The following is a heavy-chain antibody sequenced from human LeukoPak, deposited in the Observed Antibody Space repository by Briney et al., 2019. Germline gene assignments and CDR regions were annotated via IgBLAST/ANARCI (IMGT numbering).Heavy chain of an antibody. Sequence: GGSLRLSCAASGFTFSSYEMNWVRQAPGKGLEWVSYISSSGSTIYYADSVKGRFTISRDNAKNSLYLQTNSLRAEDTAVYYCARAVVPAVAGDDAFDIWGQGTMVTVSS. CDR2: ISSSGSTI. D-gene: IGHD6-19*01. CDR1: GFTFSSYE. CDR3: ARAVVPAVAGDDAFDI. V-gene: IGHV3-48*03. J-gene: IGHJ3*02.